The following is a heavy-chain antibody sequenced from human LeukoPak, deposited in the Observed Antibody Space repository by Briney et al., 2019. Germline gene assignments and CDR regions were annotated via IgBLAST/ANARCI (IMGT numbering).Heavy chain of an antibody. V-gene: IGHV4-4*02. CDR3: ARIHRYCSGGACYVLDN. CDR1: GGSISSSNW. D-gene: IGHD2-15*01. Sequence: SETLSLTCAVSGGSISSSNWWSWVRQPPGRGLEWIGYVCYSGSTNYNPSFKSRITISVDTSRNQFSLRLSSVTAADTAVYYCARIHRYCSGGACYVLDNWGQGTLVAVSS. CDR2: VCYSGST. J-gene: IGHJ4*02.